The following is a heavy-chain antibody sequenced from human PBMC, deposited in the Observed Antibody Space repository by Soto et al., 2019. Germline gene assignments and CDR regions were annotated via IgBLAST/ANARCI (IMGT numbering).Heavy chain of an antibody. CDR1: GGTFSSYA. D-gene: IGHD6-19*01. J-gene: IGHJ4*02. CDR3: ARGKMNEQWLAPSFDY. CDR2: IIPIFGTA. V-gene: IGHV1-69*01. Sequence: QVQLVQSGAEVKKPGSSVKVSCKASGGTFSSYAISWVRQAPGQGLEWMGGIIPIFGTANYAQKFQGRVTITADESTSTAYMELSRLRSEDTAVYYCARGKMNEQWLAPSFDYWGQGTLVTVSS.